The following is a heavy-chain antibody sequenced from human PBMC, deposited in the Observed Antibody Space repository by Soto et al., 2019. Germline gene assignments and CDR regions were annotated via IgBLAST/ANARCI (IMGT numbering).Heavy chain of an antibody. J-gene: IGHJ4*02. V-gene: IGHV3-21*01. CDR3: ARDRKFVISAAGSFDF. CDR2: ISSSSTYI. D-gene: IGHD6-13*01. Sequence: GGSLRLSCAASGFTFSTYTMNWVRQTPGKGLEWVSSISSSSTYIYYTDSVQGRFTISRDNAKNSLYLQMNSLRAEDTAVYYCARDRKFVISAAGSFDFWGLATLVTVST. CDR1: GFTFSTYT.